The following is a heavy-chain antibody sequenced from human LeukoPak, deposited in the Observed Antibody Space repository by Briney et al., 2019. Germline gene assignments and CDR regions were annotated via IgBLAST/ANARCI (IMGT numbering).Heavy chain of an antibody. CDR3: ARDRWFGALSPFYYMDV. CDR1: GGSISSYY. J-gene: IGHJ6*03. D-gene: IGHD3-10*01. Sequence: SETQSLTCTVSGGSISSYYWSWIRQPAGKGLEWIGRIYTSGSTNYNPSLKSRVTMSVDTSKNQFSLKLSSVTAADTAVYYCARDRWFGALSPFYYMDVWGKGTTFTVSS. CDR2: IYTSGST. V-gene: IGHV4-4*07.